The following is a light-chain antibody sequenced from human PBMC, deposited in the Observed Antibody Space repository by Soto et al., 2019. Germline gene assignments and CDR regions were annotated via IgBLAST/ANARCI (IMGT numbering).Light chain of an antibody. CDR2: DAS. Sequence: IVLTQSPATLSLAPGERATLSCRASQSVSSYLACYQQKPGQAPRLLIYDASNRATGIPARFSGSGSGTDFTLTISSLEPEDFAVYYCQQRSNRPITFGQGTRLEI. J-gene: IGKJ5*01. V-gene: IGKV3-11*01. CDR3: QQRSNRPIT. CDR1: QSVSSY.